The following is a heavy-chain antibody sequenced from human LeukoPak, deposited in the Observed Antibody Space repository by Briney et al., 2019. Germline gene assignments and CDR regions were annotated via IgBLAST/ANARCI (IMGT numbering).Heavy chain of an antibody. CDR2: INPNSGGT. D-gene: IGHD6-6*01. Sequence: GESLKISCKGSGYSFTSYWIGWVRQAPGQGLEWMGWINPNSGGTNYAQKFQGRVTMTRDTSISTAYMELSRLRSDDTAVYYCARSIIAARPGSFDYWGQGTLVTVSS. CDR1: GYSFTSYW. V-gene: IGHV1-2*02. J-gene: IGHJ4*02. CDR3: ARSIIAARPGSFDY.